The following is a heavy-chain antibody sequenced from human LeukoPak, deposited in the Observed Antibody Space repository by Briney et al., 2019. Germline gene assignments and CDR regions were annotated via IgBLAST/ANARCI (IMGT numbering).Heavy chain of an antibody. CDR1: GGSISSSSYY. D-gene: IGHD5-18*01. J-gene: IGHJ3*02. CDR3: ASEVYSYGYDAFDI. Sequence: PSETLSLTCTVSGGSISSSSYYWGWIRQPPGKGLEWIGSIYYSGSTYYNPSLKSRVTISVDTSKDQFSLKLSSVTAADTAVYYCASEVYSYGYDAFDIWGQGTMVTVSS. CDR2: IYYSGST. V-gene: IGHV4-39*01.